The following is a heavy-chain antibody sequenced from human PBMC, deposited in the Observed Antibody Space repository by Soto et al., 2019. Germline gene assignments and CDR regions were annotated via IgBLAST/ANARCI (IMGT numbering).Heavy chain of an antibody. Sequence: SETLSLTCTVSGVSITSDLDFWGWVRQHPGKGLEWIGYIYYSGSTYYNPTLKSRVTISVDTSKNQFSLKLSSVTAADTAVYYCASSPTPPTTFDYWGQGTLVTVSS. CDR3: ASSPTPPTTFDY. CDR2: IYYSGST. CDR1: GVSITSDLDF. D-gene: IGHD4-17*01. J-gene: IGHJ4*02. V-gene: IGHV4-31*03.